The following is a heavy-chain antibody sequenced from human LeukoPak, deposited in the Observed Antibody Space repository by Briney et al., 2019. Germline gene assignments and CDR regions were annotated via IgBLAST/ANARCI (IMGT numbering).Heavy chain of an antibody. D-gene: IGHD5-24*01. Sequence: SETLSLTCTVSGDSISSSSYYWGWIRQPPGTGLEWIGSIYYTGYTYDNPSLRSRITMSVDTPKNQFSLKLNSMTAADTAVYYCARGEGARDGYNYEGPFYFDYWGQGTLVTVSS. V-gene: IGHV4-39*07. J-gene: IGHJ4*02. CDR3: ARGEGARDGYNYEGPFYFDY. CDR2: IYYTGYT. CDR1: GDSISSSSYY.